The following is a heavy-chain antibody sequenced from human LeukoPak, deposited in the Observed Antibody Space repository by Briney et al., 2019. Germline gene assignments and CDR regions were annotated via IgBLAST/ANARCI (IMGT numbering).Heavy chain of an antibody. J-gene: IGHJ4*02. Sequence: GASVKVSCKASGYTFTGYYMHWVRQAPGQGLEWMGWINPNSGGTNYAQKSQGRVTMTRDTSISTAYMELSRLRSDDTAVYYCASSLDIVVVPAAMHLDYWGQGTLVTVSS. CDR2: INPNSGGT. CDR1: GYTFTGYY. D-gene: IGHD2-2*03. V-gene: IGHV1-2*02. CDR3: ASSLDIVVVPAAMHLDY.